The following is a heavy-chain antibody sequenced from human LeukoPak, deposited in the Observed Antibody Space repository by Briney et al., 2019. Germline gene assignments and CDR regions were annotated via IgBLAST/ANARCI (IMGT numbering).Heavy chain of an antibody. J-gene: IGHJ4*02. CDR1: GGSISSSNW. D-gene: IGHD6-13*01. V-gene: IGHV4-4*02. CDR2: IYHSGST. CDR3: ARGPYSSSWYGGYYFDY. Sequence: PSGTLSLTCAVSGGSISSSNWWRWVRPPPGKGLEWSGEIYHSGSTNYNPSLKSRVTISVDKSKNQFSLKLSSVTAADTAVYYCARGPYSSSWYGGYYFDYWGQGTLVTVSS.